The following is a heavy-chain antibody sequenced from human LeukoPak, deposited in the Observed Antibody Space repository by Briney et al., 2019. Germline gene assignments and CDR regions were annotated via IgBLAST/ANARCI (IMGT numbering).Heavy chain of an antibody. CDR1: GGSISSYY. D-gene: IGHD2-21*02. CDR3: ARDYCGGDCYMGIGFDY. Sequence: SETLSLTCTVSGGSISSYYWGWIRQPPGKGLEWIGSIYYSGSTYYNPSLKSRVTISVDTSKNQFSLKLSSVTAADTAVYYCARDYCGGDCYMGIGFDYWGQGTLVTVSS. V-gene: IGHV4-39*07. CDR2: IYYSGST. J-gene: IGHJ4*02.